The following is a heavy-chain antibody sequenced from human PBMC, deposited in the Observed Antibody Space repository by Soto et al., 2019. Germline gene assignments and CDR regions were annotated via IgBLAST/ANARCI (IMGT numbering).Heavy chain of an antibody. D-gene: IGHD3-10*01. CDR2: ISSSGSTI. V-gene: IGHV3-11*01. CDR1: GFTFSDYY. CDR3: ARLASGDRAYGSAYYYGMDV. J-gene: IGHJ6*02. Sequence: PGGSLRLSCAASGFTFSDYYMSWIRQAPGKGLEWVSYISSSGSTIYYADSVKGRFTISRDNAKNSLYLQMNSLRAEDTAVYYCARLASGDRAYGSAYYYGMDVWGQGTTVTVSS.